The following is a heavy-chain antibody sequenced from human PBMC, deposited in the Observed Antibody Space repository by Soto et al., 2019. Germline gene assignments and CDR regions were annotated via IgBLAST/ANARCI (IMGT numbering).Heavy chain of an antibody. CDR1: GGSISSSSYY. Sequence: SSETLSLTCTVSGGSISSSSYYWGWIRQPPGKGLEWIGSIYYSGSTYYNPSLKSRVTISVDTSKNQFSLKLSSVTAADTAVYYCARRRATNYYYYGMDVWGQGTTVTVSS. CDR2: IYYSGST. CDR3: ARRRATNYYYYGMDV. J-gene: IGHJ6*02. V-gene: IGHV4-39*01. D-gene: IGHD5-12*01.